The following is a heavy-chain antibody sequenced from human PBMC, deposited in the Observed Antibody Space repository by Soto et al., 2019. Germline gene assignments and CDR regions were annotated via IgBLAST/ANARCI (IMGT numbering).Heavy chain of an antibody. Sequence: SVQVSCKASGFTFPSSAVQWVRPAGGERLEWIGWIVVGSGNKNDSQKFQDRVTITRDMYTSTAYMELSSVRSEDRDVYYCAAPVGGKGSFDYWGQGTLVTVSS. CDR1: GFTFPSSA. V-gene: IGHV1-58*01. D-gene: IGHD3-16*01. CDR3: AAPVGGKGSFDY. J-gene: IGHJ4*02. CDR2: IVVGSGNK.